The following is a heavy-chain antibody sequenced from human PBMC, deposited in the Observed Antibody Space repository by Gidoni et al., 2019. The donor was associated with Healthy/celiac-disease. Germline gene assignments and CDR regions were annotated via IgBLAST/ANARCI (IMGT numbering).Heavy chain of an antibody. Sequence: EVQLLESGGGLVQPGGSLRLSCAASGFTFSSYAMSWVRQAPGKGLEWVAAISGSGGSTYYADSVKGRFTISRDNSKNTLYLQMNSLRAEDTAVYYCAKGGSRQWLALLDYWGQGTLVTVSS. J-gene: IGHJ4*02. D-gene: IGHD6-19*01. V-gene: IGHV3-23*01. CDR3: AKGGSRQWLALLDY. CDR2: ISGSGGST. CDR1: GFTFSSYA.